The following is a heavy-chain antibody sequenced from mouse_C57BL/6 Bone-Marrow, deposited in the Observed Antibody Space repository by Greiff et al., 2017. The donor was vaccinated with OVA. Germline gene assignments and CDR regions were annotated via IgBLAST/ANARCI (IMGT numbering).Heavy chain of an antibody. V-gene: IGHV15-2*01. CDR1: DSEVFPIAY. J-gene: IGHJ1*03. Sequence: QVQLQQSGSELRSPGSSVKLSCKDFDSEVFPIAYMSWVRQKPGQGFEWIGGILPSIGRTIYGEKFEDKATLDADTLSNTAYLELNSLTSEDSAIYYCARREGGYYVWYFDVWGTGTTVTVSS. CDR3: ARREGGYYVWYFDV. D-gene: IGHD2-3*01. CDR2: ILPSIGRT.